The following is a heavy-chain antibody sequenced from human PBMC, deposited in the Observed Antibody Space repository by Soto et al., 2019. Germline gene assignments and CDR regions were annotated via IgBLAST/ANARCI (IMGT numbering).Heavy chain of an antibody. Sequence: SETRSLTFAVSGYSISSGYYWVWIRQPPGKGLEWIGSIYHSGSTYYNPSLKSRVTISVDTSKNQFSLKLSSVTAADTGVYYCARVVVVTAPFDYWGQGTLVTVSS. J-gene: IGHJ4*02. CDR1: GYSISSGYY. D-gene: IGHD2-21*02. CDR2: IYHSGST. V-gene: IGHV4-38-2*01. CDR3: ARVVVVTAPFDY.